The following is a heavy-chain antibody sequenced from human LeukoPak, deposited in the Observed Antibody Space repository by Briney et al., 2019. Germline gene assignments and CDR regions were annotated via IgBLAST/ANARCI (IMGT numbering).Heavy chain of an antibody. CDR1: GFTFSSYS. J-gene: IGHJ5*02. D-gene: IGHD6-13*01. Sequence: PGGSLRLSCAASGFTFSSYSMNWVRPAPGKGLEWVSSISSSSCIYYADSVKGRFTISRDNAKNSLYLQMNSRRAEDTAVYYCGRTYSSTYSACFDPWGQGTLVTVSS. CDR3: GRTYSSTYSACFDP. CDR2: ISSSSCI. V-gene: IGHV3-21*01.